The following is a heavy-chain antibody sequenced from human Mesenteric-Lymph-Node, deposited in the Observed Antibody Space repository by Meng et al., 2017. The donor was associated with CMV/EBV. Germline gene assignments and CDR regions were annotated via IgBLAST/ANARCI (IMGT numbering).Heavy chain of an antibody. CDR3: AGHQVVPTTPGYNWFDP. V-gene: IGHV4-61*08. Sequence: SETLSLTCTVSGGSISSGDYYWSWIRQPPGKGLEWIGYIYNSGSTDYNPSLKSRVTISIDTSKNQFSLKLSSVTAADTAVYYCAGHQVVPTTPGYNWFDPWGQGTLVTVSS. J-gene: IGHJ5*02. D-gene: IGHD2-2*01. CDR1: GGSISSGDYY. CDR2: IYNSGST.